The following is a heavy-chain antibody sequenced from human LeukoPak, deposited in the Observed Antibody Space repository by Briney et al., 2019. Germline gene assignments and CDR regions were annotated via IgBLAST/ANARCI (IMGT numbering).Heavy chain of an antibody. CDR1: GGSISSSGYS. CDR3: ARGGDSSGYYTFDY. V-gene: IGHV4-30-2*01. D-gene: IGHD3-22*01. Sequence: SRTLSLTCAVSGGSISSSGYSWSWIRQPPGKGLEWIGYIYHSGSTYYNPSLKSRVTISVDRSKNQFSLKLSSVTAADTAVYYCARGGDSSGYYTFDYWGQGTLVTVSS. CDR2: IYHSGST. J-gene: IGHJ4*02.